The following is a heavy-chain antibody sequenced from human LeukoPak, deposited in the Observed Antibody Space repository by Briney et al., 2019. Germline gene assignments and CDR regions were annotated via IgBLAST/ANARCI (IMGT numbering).Heavy chain of an antibody. Sequence: GGSLRLSCAASGFTFSKYGMHWVRQAPGKGLEWVAVICYDGGNKYYADSVKGRFTISRDNSKNTLYLQMNSLRVEDTAVYYCAKSMESGHSIGWYVNGGYWGQGTLVTVSS. V-gene: IGHV3-33*06. CDR2: ICYDGGNK. CDR1: GFTFSKYG. D-gene: IGHD6-19*01. J-gene: IGHJ4*02. CDR3: AKSMESGHSIGWYVNGGY.